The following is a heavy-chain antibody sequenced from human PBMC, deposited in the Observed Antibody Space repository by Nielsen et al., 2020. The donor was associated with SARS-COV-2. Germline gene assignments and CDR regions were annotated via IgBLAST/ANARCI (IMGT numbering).Heavy chain of an antibody. CDR3: AKVNYDSSGYPQRGWFDP. Sequence: GESLKISCAASGFTVSSNYMSWVRQAPGKGLEWVSVIYSGGSTYYADSVKGRFTISRDNAKNSLYLQMNSLRAEDTALYYCAKVNYDSSGYPQRGWFDPWGQGTLVTSPQ. CDR1: GFTVSSNY. D-gene: IGHD3-22*01. CDR2: IYSGGST. V-gene: IGHV3-53*05. J-gene: IGHJ5*02.